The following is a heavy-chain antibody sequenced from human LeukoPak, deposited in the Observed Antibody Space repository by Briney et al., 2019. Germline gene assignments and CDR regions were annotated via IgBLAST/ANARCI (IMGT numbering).Heavy chain of an antibody. J-gene: IGHJ6*04. D-gene: IGHD3-10*02. Sequence: GGSLRLSCAASGFTFSYYGMYWVRQAPGKGLEWVAFVRYDGGDKFYADSVKGRFTISRDNAKNSLYLQMNSLRAEDTAVYYCAELGITMIGGVWGKGTTVTISS. V-gene: IGHV3-30*02. CDR3: AELGITMIGGV. CDR2: VRYDGGDK. CDR1: GFTFSYYG.